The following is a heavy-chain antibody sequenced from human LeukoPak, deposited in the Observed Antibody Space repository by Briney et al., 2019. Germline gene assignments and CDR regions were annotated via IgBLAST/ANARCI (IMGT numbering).Heavy chain of an antibody. J-gene: IGHJ4*02. V-gene: IGHV4-39*07. D-gene: IGHD4-11*01. CDR3: AREPTDYFDY. CDR2: IYYSGST. CDR1: GGSISSSSYY. Sequence: SETLSLTCTVSGGSISSSSYYWGWIRQPPGKGLEWIGSIYYSGSTNYNPSLKSRVTMSVDTSKNQFSLKLSSVTAADTAVYYCAREPTDYFDYWGQGTLVTVSS.